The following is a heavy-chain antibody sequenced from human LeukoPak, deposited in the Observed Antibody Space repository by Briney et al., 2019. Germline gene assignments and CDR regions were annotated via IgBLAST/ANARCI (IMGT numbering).Heavy chain of an antibody. J-gene: IGHJ5*02. V-gene: IGHV1-2*02. CDR2: INPNIGAT. D-gene: IGHD1-26*01. CDR3: VREATWFAP. Sequence: ASVKVSCKASGYTFTGYFMHWVRQAPGQGLEWMGWINPNIGATKYARKFQGRVTMTRDTSISTAYMEPSRLRSDDTAVYYCVREATWFAPWGQGTLVTVSS. CDR1: GYTFTGYF.